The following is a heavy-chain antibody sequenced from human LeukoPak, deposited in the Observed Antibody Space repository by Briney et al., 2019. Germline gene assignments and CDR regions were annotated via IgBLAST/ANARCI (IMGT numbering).Heavy chain of an antibody. Sequence: ASVKVSCKASGYTFTGCYMHWVRQAPGQGLEWMGWINPNSGGTNYAQKFQGRVTMTRDTSISTAYMELSRLRSDDTAVYYCAGAGEDYSNDAFDIWGQGTMVTVSS. D-gene: IGHD5-12*01. CDR3: AGAGEDYSNDAFDI. J-gene: IGHJ3*02. CDR2: INPNSGGT. V-gene: IGHV1-2*02. CDR1: GYTFTGCY.